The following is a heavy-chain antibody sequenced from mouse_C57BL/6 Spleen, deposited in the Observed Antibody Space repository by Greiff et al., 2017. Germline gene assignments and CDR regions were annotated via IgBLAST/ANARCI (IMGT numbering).Heavy chain of an antibody. V-gene: IGHV5-4*03. CDR3: ARRGYDYWYFDV. CDR1: GFTFSSYA. J-gene: IGHJ1*03. Sequence: VTLVESGGGLVKPGGSLKLSCAASGFTFSSYAMSWVRQTPEKRLEWVATISAGCSYTYYPDNVKGRFTISRDTAKNDLFLQISHLKYEDTAMYYCARRGYDYWYFDVWGTGTTVTVSS. CDR2: ISAGCSYT. D-gene: IGHD2-2*01.